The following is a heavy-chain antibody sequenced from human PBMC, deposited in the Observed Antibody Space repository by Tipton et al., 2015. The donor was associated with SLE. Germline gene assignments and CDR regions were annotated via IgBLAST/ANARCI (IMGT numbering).Heavy chain of an antibody. V-gene: IGHV4-59*08. CDR2: IYYSGST. CDR3: ARRGHYGDYFDY. J-gene: IGHJ4*02. Sequence: TLSLTCTVSDGSITTYYWSWIRQPPGKGLEWIGFIYYSGSTNYNPSLKSRATISVDTSKNHFSLKLTSVTAADTAVYYCARRGHYGDYFDYWGQGTLVTVSS. CDR1: DGSITTYY. D-gene: IGHD4-17*01.